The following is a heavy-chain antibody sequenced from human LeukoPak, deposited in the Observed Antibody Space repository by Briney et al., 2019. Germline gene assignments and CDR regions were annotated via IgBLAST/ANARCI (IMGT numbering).Heavy chain of an antibody. CDR1: GGSISSGSYY. D-gene: IGHD1-26*01. V-gene: IGHV4-61*02. Sequence: SETLSLTCTVSGGSISSGSYYWTWIRPPAGKGLEWIGRISNSGTTNYNPSLKSRVTMSVDTSRNQFSLNLNSVTAADTAIYYCARWDGDPWGQGTLVSVSS. CDR2: ISNSGTT. J-gene: IGHJ5*02. CDR3: ARWDGDP.